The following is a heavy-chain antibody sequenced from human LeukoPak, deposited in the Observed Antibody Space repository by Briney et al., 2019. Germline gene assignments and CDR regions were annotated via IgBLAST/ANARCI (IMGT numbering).Heavy chain of an antibody. Sequence: SVKVSCKASGGTFSSYAISWVRQAPGQGLEWMGGIIPIFGTANYAQKFQGRVTITADESTSTAYMELSSLRSEDTAVYYCARDEGLAPGWYFDLWGRGTLVTVSS. J-gene: IGHJ2*01. CDR1: GGTFSSYA. CDR3: ARDEGLAPGWYFDL. D-gene: IGHD6-19*01. V-gene: IGHV1-69*13. CDR2: IIPIFGTA.